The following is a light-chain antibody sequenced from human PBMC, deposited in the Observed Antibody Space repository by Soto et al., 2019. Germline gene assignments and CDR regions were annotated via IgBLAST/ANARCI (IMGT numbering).Light chain of an antibody. Sequence: EIVLTQSPATLSLSPGERATLSCGASQSVRSGNLAWYQQKPGLAPRLVIYNISNRATGIPDRFSGSGSGKAFTLIISRLEAEDFASYFCQQYGSSPWTFGQGTAVEVK. CDR1: QSVRSGN. CDR2: NIS. CDR3: QQYGSSPWT. J-gene: IGKJ1*01. V-gene: IGKV3D-20*01.